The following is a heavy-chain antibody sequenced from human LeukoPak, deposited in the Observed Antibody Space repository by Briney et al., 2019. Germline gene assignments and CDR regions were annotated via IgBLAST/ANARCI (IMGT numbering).Heavy chain of an antibody. V-gene: IGHV4-61*02. D-gene: IGHD2-15*01. CDR3: ASQGRI. CDR2: IYTSGST. Sequence: PSETLSLTCTVSGGSISSGSYYWSWIRQPAGKGLEWIGRIYTSGSTNYNPSLKSRVTISVDTSKNQFSLKLSSVTAADTAVYYCASQGRIWGQGTMVTVSS. CDR1: GGSISSGSYY. J-gene: IGHJ3*02.